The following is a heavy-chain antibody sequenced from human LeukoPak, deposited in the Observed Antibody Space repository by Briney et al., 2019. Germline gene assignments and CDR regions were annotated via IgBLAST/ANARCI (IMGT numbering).Heavy chain of an antibody. J-gene: IGHJ6*02. Sequence: GGSLRLSCSASGFPFSGYAMHWVRQAPGKGLEYVSAISDSGGSTYYADSVKGRFTISRDNSKNTLYLQMSSLRAEDTAVYFCVRGYSFGPYGMDVWGQGTTVSVSS. D-gene: IGHD2-15*01. CDR1: GFPFSGYA. CDR3: VRGYSFGPYGMDV. V-gene: IGHV3-64D*09. CDR2: ISDSGGST.